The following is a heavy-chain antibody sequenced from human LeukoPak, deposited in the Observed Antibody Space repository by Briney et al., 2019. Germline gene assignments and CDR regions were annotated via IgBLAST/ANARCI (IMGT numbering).Heavy chain of an antibody. V-gene: IGHV1-18*01. D-gene: IGHD2-2*01. CDR2: ISAYNGNT. CDR1: GYTFTSYG. CDR3: ARDSQVIVVVPAANDAFDI. J-gene: IGHJ3*02. Sequence: GASVKVSCKASGYTFTSYGISWVRQAPGQGLEWMGWISAYNGNTNYAQKLQGRVTMTTDTSTSTAYMELRSLRSDDTAVYYCARDSQVIVVVPAANDAFDIWGQGTMVTVSS.